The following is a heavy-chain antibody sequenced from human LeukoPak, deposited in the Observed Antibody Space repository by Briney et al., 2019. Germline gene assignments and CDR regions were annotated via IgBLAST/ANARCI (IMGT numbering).Heavy chain of an antibody. CDR1: GFTFSNFA. V-gene: IGHV3-23*01. D-gene: IGHD5-18*01. J-gene: IGHJ4*02. CDR2: ISGSGATT. Sequence: GGSLRVSRAASGFTFSNFAMSWVRQAPGKGLEWVSCISGSGATTYYADSVKGRFTISRDNSKNTLSLQMNSLRVEDAAVYYCAKDVSTWGYSYGYVYWGQGTMVTVSS. CDR3: AKDVSTWGYSYGYVY.